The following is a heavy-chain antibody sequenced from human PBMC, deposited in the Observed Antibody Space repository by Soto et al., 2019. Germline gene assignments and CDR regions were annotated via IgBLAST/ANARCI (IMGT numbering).Heavy chain of an antibody. Sequence: PGGSLRLSCAASGFAFSCYGMHWVRQAPGKGLEWVAFIWFDGSDALYSDSVKGRFSITRDNSKNTLFLQLNSLRGDDTAVYYCAREGYCSGGGCSGGMDVWGQGTTVTVSS. CDR2: IWFDGSDA. V-gene: IGHV3-33*01. D-gene: IGHD2-15*01. CDR1: GFAFSCYG. CDR3: AREGYCSGGGCSGGMDV. J-gene: IGHJ6*02.